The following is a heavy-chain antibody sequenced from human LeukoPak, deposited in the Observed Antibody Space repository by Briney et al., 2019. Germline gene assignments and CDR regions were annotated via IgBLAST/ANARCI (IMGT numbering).Heavy chain of an antibody. Sequence: PSETLSLTCAVYGGSFSGYYWSWIRQPPGKGLEWIGEINHSGSTNYNPSLKSRVTISVDTSKNQFSLKLSSVTAADTAVYYCARGPQTPYYYDSSGYYYRRSGFDYWGQGTLVTVSS. CDR3: ARGPQTPYYYDSSGYYYRRSGFDY. D-gene: IGHD3-22*01. CDR1: GGSFSGYY. CDR2: INHSGST. V-gene: IGHV4-34*01. J-gene: IGHJ4*02.